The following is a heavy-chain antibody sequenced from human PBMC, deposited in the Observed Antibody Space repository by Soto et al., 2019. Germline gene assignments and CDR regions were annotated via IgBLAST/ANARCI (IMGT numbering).Heavy chain of an antibody. Sequence: GGSLRLSCAASGFTFSSYAMSWVRQAPGKGLEWVSEISGSGGSTYYADSVKGRFTISRDNSKNMLYLQMNSLRAEDTAVYYCAGGSGSYYNKNYWGQGTLVTVSS. D-gene: IGHD3-10*01. V-gene: IGHV3-23*01. CDR3: AGGSGSYYNKNY. CDR2: ISGSGGST. J-gene: IGHJ4*02. CDR1: GFTFSSYA.